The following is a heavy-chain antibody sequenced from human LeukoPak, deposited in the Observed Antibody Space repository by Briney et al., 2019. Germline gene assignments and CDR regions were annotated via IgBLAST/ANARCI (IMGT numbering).Heavy chain of an antibody. D-gene: IGHD3-22*01. CDR2: INPSGGST. V-gene: IGHV1-46*01. CDR1: GYTFTSYY. J-gene: IGHJ4*02. Sequence: ASVKVSCKASGYTFTSYYMHWVRQAPGQGLEWMGKINPSGGSTTYAQKFQDRVTMTRDTSTSTVYMELSSLRSEDTAVYYCARSDYYDSSGYYYAYWGQGTLVTVSS. CDR3: ARSDYYDSSGYYYAY.